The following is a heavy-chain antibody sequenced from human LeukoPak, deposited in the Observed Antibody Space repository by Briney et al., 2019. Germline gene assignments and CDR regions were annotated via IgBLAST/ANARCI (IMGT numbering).Heavy chain of an antibody. CDR2: TYYRSKWYN. J-gene: IGHJ4*02. CDR3: ARSRGWLQSHPLGY. CDR1: GDSVSSNSAA. D-gene: IGHD5-24*01. V-gene: IGHV6-1*01. Sequence: SQTLSLTCAISGDSVSSNSAAWNWIRQSPWRGLEWLGRTYYRSKWYNDYAVSVKSRITINPGTSKNQFSLQLNSVTPEDTAVYYCARSRGWLQSHPLGYWGQGTLVTVSS.